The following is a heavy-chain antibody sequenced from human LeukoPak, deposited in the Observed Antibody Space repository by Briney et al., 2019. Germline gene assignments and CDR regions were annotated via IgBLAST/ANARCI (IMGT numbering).Heavy chain of an antibody. CDR2: ITPSDSYT. V-gene: IGHV5-10-1*01. D-gene: IGHD6-13*01. Sequence: GESLKISCKASAYSFTTFWISWVRQMPGKGLEWMGRITPSDSYTNYSPSFRGHVTISADKSITTAYLQWSSLKASDTAMYYCARGVKYSSSCQYDYWGQGTLVTVSS. CDR1: AYSFTTFW. CDR3: ARGVKYSSSCQYDY. J-gene: IGHJ4*02.